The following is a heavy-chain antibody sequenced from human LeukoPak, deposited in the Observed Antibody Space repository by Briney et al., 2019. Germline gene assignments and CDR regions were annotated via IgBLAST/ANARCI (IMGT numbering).Heavy chain of an antibody. Sequence: PGGSLRLSCAVSRFTFSSYWMHWVRQAPGKGLVWVSHINTDGSGTSYADFAEGRFTISRDNSKNTLYLQMNSLRAEDTAVYYCAAKVELRSNGPYFNSWGQGTLVTVSS. D-gene: IGHD1-7*01. V-gene: IGHV3-74*01. CDR3: AAKVELRSNGPYFNS. CDR2: INTDGSGT. CDR1: RFTFSSYW. J-gene: IGHJ4*02.